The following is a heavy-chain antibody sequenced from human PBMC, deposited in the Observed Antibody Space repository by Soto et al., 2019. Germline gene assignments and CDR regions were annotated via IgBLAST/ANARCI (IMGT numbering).Heavy chain of an antibody. CDR1: GGSISSSNW. CDR2: IYHSGST. Sequence: QVQLQESGPGLVKPSGTLSLTCAVSGGSISSSNWWSWVRQPPGKGLEWIGEIYHSGSTNYNPSLMSRVTISVDKSKNQFSLKLSSVTAADTAVYYCASLYVWGSYRQSPDFDYWGQGTLVTVSS. CDR3: ASLYVWGSYRQSPDFDY. D-gene: IGHD3-16*02. V-gene: IGHV4-4*02. J-gene: IGHJ4*02.